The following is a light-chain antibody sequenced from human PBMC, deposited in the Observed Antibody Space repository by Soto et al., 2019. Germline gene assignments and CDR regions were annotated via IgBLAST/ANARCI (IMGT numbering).Light chain of an antibody. V-gene: IGLV1-40*01. J-gene: IGLJ3*02. Sequence: QSVLTQPPSVSGAPGQRVTISCTGSSSNIGAGYPVHWYQQLPGTAPKLLVAGNRPSGVPDRFSVSKSGASASLAITGLQAEDEADYYCQSYDSSLSRRWVFVVGTKLTVL. CDR2: G. CDR3: QSYDSSLSRRWV. CDR1: SSNIGAGYP.